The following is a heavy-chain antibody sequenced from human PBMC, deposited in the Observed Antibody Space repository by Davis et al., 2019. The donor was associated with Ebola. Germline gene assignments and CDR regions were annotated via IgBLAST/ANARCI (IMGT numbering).Heavy chain of an antibody. V-gene: IGHV3-53*01. J-gene: IGHJ4*02. CDR1: GFTFSSYA. CDR2: IYSGGST. Sequence: PGGSLRLSCAASGFTFSSYAMSWVRQAPGKGLEWVSVIYSGGSTYYADSVKGRFTISRDNSKNTLYLQMNSLRAEDTAVYYCARGGDGYSPFDYWGQGTLVTVSS. CDR3: ARGGDGYSPFDY. D-gene: IGHD5-24*01.